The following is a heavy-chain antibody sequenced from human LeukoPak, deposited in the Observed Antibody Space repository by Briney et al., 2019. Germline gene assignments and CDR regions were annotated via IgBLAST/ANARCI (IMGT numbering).Heavy chain of an antibody. CDR3: AGDSSSYYFDY. V-gene: IGHV3-66*01. J-gene: IGHJ4*02. Sequence: GGPVRLSCAASGFSVTSNHMNWVRQAPGKGLEWVSIIYTGGTTHYADSQKDRFTISRDDSINTLYLQMNSLRAEDTAVYYCAGDSSSYYFDYWGQGTLLIISS. CDR2: IYTGGTT. D-gene: IGHD6-6*01. CDR1: GFSVTSNH.